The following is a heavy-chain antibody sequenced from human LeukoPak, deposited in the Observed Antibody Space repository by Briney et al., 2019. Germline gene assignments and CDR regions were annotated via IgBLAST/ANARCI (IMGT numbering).Heavy chain of an antibody. Sequence: GRSLRLSCAASGFTFSSYAMSWVRQAPGKGLEWVSAISGSGGSTYYADSVKGRFTISRDNSKNTLHLQMNSLRAEDTAVYYCAKVGAPSGWDNWFDSWGQGTLVTVSS. J-gene: IGHJ5*01. CDR3: AKVGAPSGWDNWFDS. CDR2: ISGSGGST. CDR1: GFTFSSYA. V-gene: IGHV3-23*01. D-gene: IGHD6-19*01.